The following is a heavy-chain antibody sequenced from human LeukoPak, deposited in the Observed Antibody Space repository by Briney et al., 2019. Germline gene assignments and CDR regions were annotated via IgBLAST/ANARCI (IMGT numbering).Heavy chain of an antibody. D-gene: IGHD6-19*01. CDR2: IWYDGSNK. J-gene: IGHJ4*02. CDR1: GFTFSSYG. Sequence: PGXXLRLSCAASGFTFSSYGMYWVRQAPGKGLEWVAVIWYDGSNKHYADSVKGRFTISRDNSKNTLYLQMNSLRVEDTAVYYCAKGPPADDAVDQGNFDYWGQGTLVTVSS. CDR3: AKGPPADDAVDQGNFDY. V-gene: IGHV3-33*06.